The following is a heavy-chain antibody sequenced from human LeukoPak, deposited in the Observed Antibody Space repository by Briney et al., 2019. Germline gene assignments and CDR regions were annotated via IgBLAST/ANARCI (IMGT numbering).Heavy chain of an antibody. J-gene: IGHJ4*01. D-gene: IGHD2-21*02. CDR1: GVSISSAGYF. Sequence: SQTLSLTCTVSGVSISSAGYFWTWNRQHPGKGLEWIGYIHHSGSTSYNPSLKSRLTISADTSKNQFSLKLNSVTAADTAVYYCARNFHGDPVTHYLDYWGHGTLVTVSS. CDR2: IHHSGST. CDR3: ARNFHGDPVTHYLDY. V-gene: IGHV4-31*03.